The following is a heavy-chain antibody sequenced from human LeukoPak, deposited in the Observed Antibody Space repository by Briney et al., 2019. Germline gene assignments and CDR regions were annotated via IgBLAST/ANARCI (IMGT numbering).Heavy chain of an antibody. CDR1: GGSISSNSYY. V-gene: IGHV4-39*01. CDR2: IYYSGSA. Sequence: SETLSLTCTVSGGSISSNSYYWGWICQPPGKGLEWIGSIYYSGSAYYNPSLKSRVTISVDTSKNQFSLKLSSVTAADTAVYYCARFEKYTSSGPTDPWGQGTLVTVSS. CDR3: ARFEKYTSSGPTDP. J-gene: IGHJ5*02. D-gene: IGHD6-13*01.